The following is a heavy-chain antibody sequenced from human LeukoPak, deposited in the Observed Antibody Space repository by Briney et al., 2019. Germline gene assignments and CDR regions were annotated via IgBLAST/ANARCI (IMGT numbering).Heavy chain of an antibody. CDR1: GFTFSSYG. D-gene: IGHD6-6*01. Sequence: ARSMRLSCAASGFTFSSYGMHWVRQAPGPGMEWVAVISYDGSNKYYADSVKGMFTISRDNSKNTLYLQMNSLRAEDTAVYYCAKDSISLRSWGQGALVTVSP. V-gene: IGHV3-30*18. J-gene: IGHJ4*02. CDR2: ISYDGSNK. CDR3: AKDSISLRS.